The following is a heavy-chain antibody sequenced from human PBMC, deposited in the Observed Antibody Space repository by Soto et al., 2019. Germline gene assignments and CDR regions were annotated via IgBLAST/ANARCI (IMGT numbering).Heavy chain of an antibody. Sequence: EVQLVESGGGLVKPGGSLRLSCAASGFTFSSYSMNWVRQAPGKGLEWVSSISSSSSYIYYADSVKGRFTISRDNAKNSLYLQMNRLRAEDTAVYYWARDHSGSYYGYYYYGMDVWGQGTTVTVSS. D-gene: IGHD1-26*01. CDR3: ARDHSGSYYGYYYYGMDV. CDR2: ISSSSSYI. J-gene: IGHJ6*02. CDR1: GFTFSSYS. V-gene: IGHV3-21*01.